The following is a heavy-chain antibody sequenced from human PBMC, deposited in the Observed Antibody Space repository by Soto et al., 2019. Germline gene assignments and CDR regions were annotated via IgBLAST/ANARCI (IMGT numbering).Heavy chain of an antibody. CDR1: GDSISSSSYY. V-gene: IGHV4-39*01. D-gene: IGHD5-18*01. CDR2: ILYTGST. CDR3: ARHFGGYSYGYVFDS. J-gene: IGHJ4*02. Sequence: QLHLQESGPGLVKPSETLSLMCTVSGDSISSSSYYWGWVRQPPGKGLEWIGSILYTGSTFYNPSLYSRVPISVATSKNQFSLKMSSVTAADTAVYYCARHFGGYSYGYVFDSWGQGALVTVSS.